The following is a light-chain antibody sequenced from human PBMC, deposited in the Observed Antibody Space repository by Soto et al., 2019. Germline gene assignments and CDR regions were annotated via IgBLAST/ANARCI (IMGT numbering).Light chain of an antibody. CDR2: GAS. V-gene: IGKV3-20*01. CDR1: QSVDSSY. CDR3: QHYGSSLRP. J-gene: IGKJ1*01. Sequence: EIVLTQSPGTLSLSPGERATLSCRASQSVDSSYLAWYQQKPGQAPRVLVYGASSRATGIPDRFSGSGSGTDFTLTISRLETEDFAVYYCQHYGSSLRPFGQGTKVEIK.